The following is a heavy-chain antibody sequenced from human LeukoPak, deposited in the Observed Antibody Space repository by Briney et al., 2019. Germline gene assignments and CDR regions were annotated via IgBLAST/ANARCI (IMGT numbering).Heavy chain of an antibody. V-gene: IGHV1-2*02. CDR1: GYTFTDYY. Sequence: ASVNVSCKASGYTFTDYYVHWVRQAPGQGLEWMGWINPNSGGTNYAQKFQGRVTMTRDTSISTAYMDLSRLRSDDTAVYYCAKVVHGTVAFDIWGQGTLVTVSS. CDR2: INPNSGGT. D-gene: IGHD2-2*01. J-gene: IGHJ3*02. CDR3: AKVVHGTVAFDI.